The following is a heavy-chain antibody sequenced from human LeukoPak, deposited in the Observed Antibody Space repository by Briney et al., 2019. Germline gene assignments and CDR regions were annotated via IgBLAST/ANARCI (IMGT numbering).Heavy chain of an antibody. CDR1: GYTFSSYT. D-gene: IGHD2-2*01. CDR3: ARVLPGYCYSTSCYAYEY. CDR2: IITYSDDT. V-gene: IGHV1-18*01. J-gene: IGHJ4*02. Sequence: EAAVKVSCKASGYTFSSYTISWVRQAPGQGLEWMGWIITYSDDTDYAQRLQGRVTMTTDTSTSTAHMELTSLRSDDTAVYYCARVLPGYCYSTSCYAYEYWGQGSLVTASS.